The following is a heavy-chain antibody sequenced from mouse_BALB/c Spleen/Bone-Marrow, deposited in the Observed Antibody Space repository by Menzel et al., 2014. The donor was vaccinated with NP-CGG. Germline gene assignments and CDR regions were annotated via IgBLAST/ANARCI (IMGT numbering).Heavy chain of an antibody. Sequence: VQLQQPGAELPRPGASGKMPGKASGNTFTSNTMHWVKKRPGQGLEWIGFFNPSSNYPNYNQKFKDKATLTADKSSSTAYMQLSSLTSEDSAVYYCARVLRWSLDYWGQGTTLTVSS. J-gene: IGHJ2*01. CDR3: ARVLRWSLDY. CDR2: FNPSSNYP. V-gene: IGHV1-4*01. CDR1: GNTFTSNT. D-gene: IGHD6-2*01.